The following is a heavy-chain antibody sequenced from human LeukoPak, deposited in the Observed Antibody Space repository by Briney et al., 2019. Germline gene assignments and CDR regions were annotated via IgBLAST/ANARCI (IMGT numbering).Heavy chain of an antibody. CDR2: ISSSGSTI. V-gene: IGHV3-11*04. Sequence: GGSLRLSCAVSGFTFSDYYMNWIRQAPGKGLEWVSYISSSGSTIYYADSVKGRFTISRDNAKNSLYLQMNSLRAEDTAVYYCARVWYSGSYPVDYWGQGILVTVSS. J-gene: IGHJ4*02. CDR1: GFTFSDYY. CDR3: ARVWYSGSYPVDY. D-gene: IGHD1-26*01.